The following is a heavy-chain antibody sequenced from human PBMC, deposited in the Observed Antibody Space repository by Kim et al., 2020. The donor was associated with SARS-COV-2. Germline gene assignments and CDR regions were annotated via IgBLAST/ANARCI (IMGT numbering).Heavy chain of an antibody. CDR1: GFTFSSYA. V-gene: IGHV3-30*04. D-gene: IGHD1-26*01. CDR3: ARPYSGSYYAAFDI. CDR2: ISYDGSNK. J-gene: IGHJ3*02. Sequence: GGSLRLSCAASGFTFSSYAMHWVRQAPGKGLEWVAVISYDGSNKYYADSVKGRFTISRDNSKNTLYLQMNSLRAEDTAVYYCARPYSGSYYAAFDIWGQGTMVTLYS.